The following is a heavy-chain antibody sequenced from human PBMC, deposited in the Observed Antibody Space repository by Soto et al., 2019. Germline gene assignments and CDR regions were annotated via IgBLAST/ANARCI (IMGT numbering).Heavy chain of an antibody. V-gene: IGHV4-4*07. CDR3: ASGMGRYFDL. D-gene: IGHD2-8*01. CDR1: GDSIGNFY. Sequence: QVHLQESGPGLVKPSETLSLTCAISGDSIGNFYWSWIRQPAGKGLESLGRLSASGRTNSSPSLQSRVTMSLDRSKNRFSLRLTYVSAADTAVYFCASGMGRYFDLWGRGTLVTVSS. J-gene: IGHJ2*01. CDR2: LSASGRT.